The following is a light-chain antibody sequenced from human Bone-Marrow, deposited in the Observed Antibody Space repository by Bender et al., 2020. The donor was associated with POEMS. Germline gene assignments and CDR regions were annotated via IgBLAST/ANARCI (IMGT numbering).Light chain of an antibody. CDR1: NIGSQS. CDR2: DDS. J-gene: IGLJ1*01. CDR3: QAWDSITFYV. V-gene: IGLV3-21*02. Sequence: SYVLTQPPSLSVAPGQTATITCGGKNIGSQSVHWYQQRPGQAPVLVVYDDSDRPSGIPERFSGSNSGHTATLTISRTQAVDEADYYCQAWDSITFYVFGSGTTVTVL.